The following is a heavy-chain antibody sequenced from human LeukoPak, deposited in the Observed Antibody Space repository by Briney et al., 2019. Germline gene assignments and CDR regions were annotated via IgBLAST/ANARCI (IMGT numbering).Heavy chain of an antibody. V-gene: IGHV3-9*01. Sequence: GRSLRLSCAASGFTFDDYAMHWVRQAPGKGLEWVSGISWNSGSIGYADSVKGRFTISRDNAKNSLYLQMNSPRAEDTALYYCAKGALYCSSTSCYRYYYYGMDVWGQGTTVTVSS. CDR1: GFTFDDYA. CDR2: ISWNSGSI. D-gene: IGHD2-2*01. CDR3: AKGALYCSSTSCYRYYYYGMDV. J-gene: IGHJ6*02.